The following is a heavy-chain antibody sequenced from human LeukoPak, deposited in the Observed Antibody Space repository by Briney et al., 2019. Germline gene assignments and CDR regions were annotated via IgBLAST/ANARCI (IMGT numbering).Heavy chain of an antibody. D-gene: IGHD2-2*01. CDR2: INPNSGGT. J-gene: IGHJ6*02. CDR3: ASNPPTSSTYYYYGMDV. CDR1: GYTFTGYY. Sequence: ASVKVSCKASGYTFTGYYMHWVRQAPGQGLEWMGWINPNSGGTNYAQKFQGRVTMTRDTSISTAYMELSRLRSDDTAVYCCASNPPTSSTYYYYGMDVWGQGTTVTVSS. V-gene: IGHV1-2*02.